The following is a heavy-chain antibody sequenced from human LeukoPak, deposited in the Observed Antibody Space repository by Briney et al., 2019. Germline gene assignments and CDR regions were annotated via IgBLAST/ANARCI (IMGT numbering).Heavy chain of an antibody. CDR2: ISSSSSYI. D-gene: IGHD1-1*01. V-gene: IGHV3-21*01. CDR1: GFTFSSYS. J-gene: IGHJ4*02. Sequence: GGSLRLSCAASGFTFSSYSMNRVRQAPGKGLEWVSSISSSSSYIYYADSVKGRFTISRDNAKNSLYLQMNSLRAEDTAVYYCARTTRVLVVPVFDYWGQGTLVTVSS. CDR3: ARTTRVLVVPVFDY.